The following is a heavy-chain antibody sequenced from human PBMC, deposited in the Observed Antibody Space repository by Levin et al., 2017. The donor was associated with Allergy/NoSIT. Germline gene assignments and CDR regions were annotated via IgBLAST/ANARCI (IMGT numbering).Heavy chain of an antibody. Sequence: LSQTLSLTCAVYGGSFSGYYWSWIRQPPGKGLEWIGEINHSGSTNYNPSLKSRVTISVDTSKNQFSLKLSSVTAADTAVYYCARRGYSYGYYYYYGMDVWGQGTTVTVSS. V-gene: IGHV4-34*01. CDR2: INHSGST. CDR3: ARRGYSYGYYYYYGMDV. J-gene: IGHJ6*02. CDR1: GGSFSGYY. D-gene: IGHD5-18*01.